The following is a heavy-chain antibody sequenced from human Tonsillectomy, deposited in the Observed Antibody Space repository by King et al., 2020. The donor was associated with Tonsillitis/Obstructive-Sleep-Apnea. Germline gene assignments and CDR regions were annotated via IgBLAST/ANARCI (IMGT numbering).Heavy chain of an antibody. CDR2: IYYDGTT. CDR3: ARHVDYTESYYYCMDF. J-gene: IGHJ6*03. V-gene: IGHV4-39*01. CDR1: GGSTGSSSYY. D-gene: IGHD4-11*01. Sequence: QLQESGPGLVKPSETLSLTCTVSGGSTGSSSYYWGWIRRTPGKGLEWIGSIYYDGTTYYNPSLKSRATISVDTSRNQFSLRLTSVTAADTAVYYCARHVDYTESYYYCMDFWGKGTTVTVS.